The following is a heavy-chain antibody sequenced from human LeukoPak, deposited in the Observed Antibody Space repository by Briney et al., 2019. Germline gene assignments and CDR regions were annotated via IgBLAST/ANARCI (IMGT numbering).Heavy chain of an antibody. J-gene: IGHJ4*02. V-gene: IGHV3-21*01. D-gene: IGHD5-18*01. CDR3: ARESAGYSYGH. CDR1: GFTFSSYS. Sequence: GGSLRLSCAASGFTFSSYSMNWVRQAPGKGLEWVSSISSGSTYMYYADSVKGRFTISRDNAQNSMYLQMNSLRAEDTAVYYCARESAGYSYGHWGQGTLVTVSS. CDR2: ISSGSTYM.